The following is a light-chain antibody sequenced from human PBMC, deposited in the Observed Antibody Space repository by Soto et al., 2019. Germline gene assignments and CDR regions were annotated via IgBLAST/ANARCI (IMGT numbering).Light chain of an antibody. CDR2: EAS. J-gene: IGKJ4*01. CDR1: QSVATN. Sequence: VLTQSPATLSVSPGERATLSCRASQSVATNLAWYQQRPGQAPRLLIYEASNRATGIPARFSGSGSGADFTLTISSLEPEDFALYYCQQHINWPLTFGGGTKVDIK. V-gene: IGKV3-11*01. CDR3: QQHINWPLT.